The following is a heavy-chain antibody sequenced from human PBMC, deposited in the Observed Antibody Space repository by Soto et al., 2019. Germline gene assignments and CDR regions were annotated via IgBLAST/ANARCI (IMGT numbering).Heavy chain of an antibody. CDR1: GGAVSSGSYY. V-gene: IGHV4-34*01. Sequence: QVQLQQWGAGLLKPSETLSLTCAVYGGAVSSGSYYWSWIRQPPGKGLEWIGEMSHSGGTHFNPSLKCRVSISVDTSKKQFSLKMSFVTAADTALYYCARVERGTATTVVDAFDIWGPGTMVTVSS. J-gene: IGHJ3*02. D-gene: IGHD1-1*01. CDR3: ARVERGTATTVVDAFDI. CDR2: MSHSGGT.